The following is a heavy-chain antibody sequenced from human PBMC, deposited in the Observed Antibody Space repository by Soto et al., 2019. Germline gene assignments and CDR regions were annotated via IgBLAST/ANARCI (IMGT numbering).Heavy chain of an antibody. CDR2: INHSGST. V-gene: IGHV4-34*01. CDR3: ARGGFNTMVRGVILDY. D-gene: IGHD3-10*01. J-gene: IGHJ4*02. CDR1: GGSFSGYY. Sequence: SETLSLTCAVYGGSFSGYYWSWIRQPPWKGLEWIGEINHSGSTNYNPSLKSRVTISVDTSKNQFSLKLSSVTAADTAVYYCARGGFNTMVRGVILDYWGQGTLVTVSS.